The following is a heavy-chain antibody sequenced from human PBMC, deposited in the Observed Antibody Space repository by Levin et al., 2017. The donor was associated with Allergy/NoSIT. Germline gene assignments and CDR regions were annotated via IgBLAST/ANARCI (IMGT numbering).Heavy chain of an antibody. D-gene: IGHD3-10*01. J-gene: IGHJ6*02. CDR1: GYTFTSYD. CDR2: MNPNSGNT. V-gene: IGHV1-8*01. Sequence: GASVKVSCKASGYTFTSYDINWVRQATGQGLEWMGWMNPNSGNTGYAQKFQGRVTMTRNTSISTAYMELSSLRSEDTAVYYCASSIRGVIFYGMDVWGQGTTVTVSS. CDR3: ASSIRGVIFYGMDV.